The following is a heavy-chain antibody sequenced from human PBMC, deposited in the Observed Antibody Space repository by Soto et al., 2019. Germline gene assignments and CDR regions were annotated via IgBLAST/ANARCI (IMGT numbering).Heavy chain of an antibody. CDR1: GGTFSSYA. D-gene: IGHD3-9*01. Sequence: GASVKVSCKASGGTFSSYAISWVRQAPGQGLEWMGGIIPIFGTANYAQKFQGRVTITADESTSTAYMELSSLRSEDTAVYYCARDYDDILTGYYTSSTNYGMDVWGQGTTVNVSS. J-gene: IGHJ6*02. CDR2: IIPIFGTA. CDR3: ARDYDDILTGYYTSSTNYGMDV. V-gene: IGHV1-69*13.